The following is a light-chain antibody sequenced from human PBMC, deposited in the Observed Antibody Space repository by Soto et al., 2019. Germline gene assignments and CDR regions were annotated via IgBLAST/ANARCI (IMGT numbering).Light chain of an antibody. V-gene: IGKV3-15*01. J-gene: IGKJ5*01. CDR1: ESVSTN. CDR2: DAS. Sequence: EIEMTQSPATLSLAPGERVTLSCRASESVSTNLAWYQQKAGQAPRLLIYDASTRATGIPARFSGSGSGTEFTLTISSLQSEDFAVYYCQQYFDWPITFGQGTRLEIK. CDR3: QQYFDWPIT.